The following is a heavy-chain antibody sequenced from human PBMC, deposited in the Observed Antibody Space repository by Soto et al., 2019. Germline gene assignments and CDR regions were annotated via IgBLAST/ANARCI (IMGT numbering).Heavy chain of an antibody. Sequence: PGGSLRLSCAASGFTFSSYVMHWVRQAPGKGLEWVAVISYDGSNKYYADSVKGRFTISRDNSKNTLYLQMNSLRAEDTAVYYCAILGSIAARPYYFDYWGPGTLVTVSS. V-gene: IGHV3-30*03. CDR2: ISYDGSNK. CDR3: AILGSIAARPYYFDY. J-gene: IGHJ4*02. D-gene: IGHD6-6*01. CDR1: GFTFSSYV.